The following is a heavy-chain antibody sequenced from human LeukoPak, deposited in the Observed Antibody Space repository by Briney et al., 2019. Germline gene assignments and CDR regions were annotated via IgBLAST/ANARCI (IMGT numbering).Heavy chain of an antibody. CDR3: ARQGPPSWFDP. J-gene: IGHJ5*02. Sequence: GGSLRLSCAASGFTFSSYSMNWVRQAPGKGLEWVSYISSSSSTIYYADSVKGRFTISRDNAKNSLYLQMNSLRAEDTAVYHCARQGPPSWFDPWGQGTLVTVSS. V-gene: IGHV3-48*04. CDR2: ISSSSSTI. CDR1: GFTFSSYS.